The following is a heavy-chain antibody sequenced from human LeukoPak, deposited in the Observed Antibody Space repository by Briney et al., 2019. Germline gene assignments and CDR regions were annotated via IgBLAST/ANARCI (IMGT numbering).Heavy chain of an antibody. Sequence: PSETLSLTCAVYGGSLSGYYWSWIRQPPGKGLEWIGEINHSGSTNYNPSLKSRVTISEDTTKNQFSLKLSSVTAADTAVYYCARTGSSGYYYVYPYYYYMDVWGKGTTVTVSS. CDR3: ARTGSSGYYYVYPYYYYMDV. D-gene: IGHD3-22*01. CDR2: INHSGST. CDR1: GGSLSGYY. J-gene: IGHJ6*03. V-gene: IGHV4-34*01.